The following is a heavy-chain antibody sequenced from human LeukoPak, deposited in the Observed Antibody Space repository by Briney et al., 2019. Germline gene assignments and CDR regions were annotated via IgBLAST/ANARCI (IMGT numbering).Heavy chain of an antibody. CDR3: ARERDFWSGYYRVLDWFDP. D-gene: IGHD3-3*01. J-gene: IGHJ5*02. V-gene: IGHV1-69*13. CDR1: GGTFSSYA. Sequence: GASVKVSCKASGGTFSSYAISWVRQAPGQWLEWMGGIIPIFGTANYAQKFQGRVTITADESTSTAYMELSSLRSEDTAVYYCARERDFWSGYYRVLDWFDPWGQGTLVTVSS. CDR2: IIPIFGTA.